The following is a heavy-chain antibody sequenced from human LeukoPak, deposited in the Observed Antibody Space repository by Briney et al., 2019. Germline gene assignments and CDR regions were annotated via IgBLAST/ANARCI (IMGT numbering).Heavy chain of an antibody. CDR3: ARASYDSSGYYYNWFDP. CDR2: IWYDGSNK. V-gene: IGHV3-33*08. D-gene: IGHD3-22*01. CDR1: GFTFSSYA. J-gene: IGHJ5*02. Sequence: GGSLRLSCAASGFTFSSYAMHWVRQAPGKGLEWVAVIWYDGSNKYYADSVKGRFTISRDNSKNTLYLQMNSLRAEDTAVYYCARASYDSSGYYYNWFDPWGQGTLVTVSS.